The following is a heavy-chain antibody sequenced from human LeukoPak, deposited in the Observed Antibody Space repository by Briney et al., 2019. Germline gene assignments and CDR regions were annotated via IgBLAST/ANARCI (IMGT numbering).Heavy chain of an antibody. D-gene: IGHD3-10*01. Sequence: SETLSLTCTVSGGSISSYYRSWIRQPPGKGLEWIGYIYYGGSTNYNPSLKSRVTISVDRSKNQFSLKLSSVTAADTAVYYCARGDYGSGSYSYYFDYWGQGTLVTVSS. CDR2: IYYGGST. J-gene: IGHJ4*02. CDR3: ARGDYGSGSYSYYFDY. CDR1: GGSISSYY. V-gene: IGHV4-59*12.